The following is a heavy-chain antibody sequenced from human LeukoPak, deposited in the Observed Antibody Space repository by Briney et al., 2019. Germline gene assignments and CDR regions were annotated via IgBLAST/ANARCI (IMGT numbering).Heavy chain of an antibody. Sequence: VASVKVSREASGYTFTSYGISWVRQAPGQGLEWMGWISAYNGNTNYAQKLQGRVTMTTDTSTSTAYMELRSLRSDDTAVYYCARDPRIAAAALFDYWGQGTLVTVSS. V-gene: IGHV1-18*01. CDR3: ARDPRIAAAALFDY. CDR1: GYTFTSYG. J-gene: IGHJ4*02. CDR2: ISAYNGNT. D-gene: IGHD6-13*01.